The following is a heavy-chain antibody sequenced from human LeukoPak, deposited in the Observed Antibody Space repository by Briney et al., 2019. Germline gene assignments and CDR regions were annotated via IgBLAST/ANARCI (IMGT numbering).Heavy chain of an antibody. J-gene: IGHJ5*02. D-gene: IGHD3-16*01. Sequence: SETLSLTCAVYGGSFSGYYWSWIRQPPGKWLEWIGEINHSGSTNYNPSLKSRVTISVDTSKNQFSLKLSSVTAADTAVYYCARDPGGRGWFDPWGQGTLVTVSS. CDR3: ARDPGGRGWFDP. CDR2: INHSGST. V-gene: IGHV4-34*01. CDR1: GGSFSGYY.